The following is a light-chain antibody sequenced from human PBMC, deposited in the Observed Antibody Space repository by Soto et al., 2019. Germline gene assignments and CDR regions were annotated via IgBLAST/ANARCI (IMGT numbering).Light chain of an antibody. V-gene: IGLV2-14*01. CDR2: EVT. CDR1: TSDVGGYNY. J-gene: IGLJ1*01. Sequence: QSVLTQPASVSGSPGQSATTSSTGTTSDVGGYNYVSSSQQHPGKAPKLMIYEVTNRPSGVSNRFSGSKSGNTASLTISGLQAEDEADYYCSSYTSRSTLVFGTGTKVTVL. CDR3: SSYTSRSTLV.